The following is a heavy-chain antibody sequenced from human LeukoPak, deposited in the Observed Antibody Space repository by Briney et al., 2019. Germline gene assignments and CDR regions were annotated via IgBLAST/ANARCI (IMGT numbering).Heavy chain of an antibody. CDR1: GYTLTELS. Sequence: ASVKVSCKVSGYTLTELSMHWVRQAPGKGLEWMGGFGPEDGETIYAQKFQGRVTMTEDTSTDTAYMELSSLRSEDTAVYYCATGNRGLRFLEWLLSFDYWGQGTLVTVSS. D-gene: IGHD3-3*01. J-gene: IGHJ4*02. CDR2: FGPEDGET. V-gene: IGHV1-24*01. CDR3: ATGNRGLRFLEWLLSFDY.